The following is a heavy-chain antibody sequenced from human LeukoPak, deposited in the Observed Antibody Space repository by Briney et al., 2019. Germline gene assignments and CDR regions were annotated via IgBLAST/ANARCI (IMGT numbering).Heavy chain of an antibody. Sequence: GGSLRLSCAASGFIFSTYWMTWVRQAPGKGLEWVATIKYDGDEKFYLDSVTGRFTISRDNAKNSLYLQMNSLTAEDTAVYYCVRESFSRGDFNWGQGTLVSVSS. D-gene: IGHD7-27*01. V-gene: IGHV3-7*01. CDR2: IKYDGDEK. CDR3: VRESFSRGDFN. J-gene: IGHJ4*02. CDR1: GFIFSTYW.